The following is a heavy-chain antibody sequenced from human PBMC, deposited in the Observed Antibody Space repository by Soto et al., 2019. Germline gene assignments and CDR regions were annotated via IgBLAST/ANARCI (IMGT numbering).Heavy chain of an antibody. Sequence: GGSLRLSCAASGFTFSSYAMHWVRQAPGKGLEWVAVISYDGSNKYYADSVKGRFTISRDNSKNTLYLQMNSLRAEDTAVYYCARDHQKSRYSSSWRVYYYGMDVWGQGTTVTVSS. V-gene: IGHV3-30-3*01. CDR2: ISYDGSNK. J-gene: IGHJ6*02. CDR1: GFTFSSYA. D-gene: IGHD6-13*01. CDR3: ARDHQKSRYSSSWRVYYYGMDV.